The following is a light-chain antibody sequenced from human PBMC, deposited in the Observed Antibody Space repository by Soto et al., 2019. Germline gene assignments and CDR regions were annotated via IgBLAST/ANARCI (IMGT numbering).Light chain of an antibody. V-gene: IGKV3-20*01. CDR2: AAS. Sequence: EIVLTQSPGTLSLSPGERATLSCRASQSVNSDYLAWYQQKPGQAPRLLIYAASSRATGIPDRFSGSGSAKDFTVTIPRLEPEDFAVYYCQQYGGSPFTFGPGTKVDI. CDR1: QSVNSDY. CDR3: QQYGGSPFT. J-gene: IGKJ3*01.